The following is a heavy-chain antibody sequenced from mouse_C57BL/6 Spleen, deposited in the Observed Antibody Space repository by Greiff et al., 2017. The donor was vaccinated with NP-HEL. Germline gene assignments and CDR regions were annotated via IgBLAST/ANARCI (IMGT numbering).Heavy chain of an antibody. CDR2: ISSGGDYI. J-gene: IGHJ1*03. CDR1: GFTFSSYA. V-gene: IGHV5-9-1*02. Sequence: DVQLVESGEGLVKPGGSLKLSCAASGFTFSSYAMSWVRQTPEKRLEWVAYISSGGDYIYYADTVKGRFTISRDNARNTMYLQMSSLKSEDTAMYYCTRETDLTGFYWYFDVWGTGTTVTVSS. D-gene: IGHD4-1*01. CDR3: TRETDLTGFYWYFDV.